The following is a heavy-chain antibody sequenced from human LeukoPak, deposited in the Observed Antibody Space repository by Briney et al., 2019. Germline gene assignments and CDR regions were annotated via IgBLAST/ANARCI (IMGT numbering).Heavy chain of an antibody. Sequence: GGSLRLSCAASGFTVSSNYMSWVRQAPGKGLEWVAVISYDGSNKYYADSVKGRFTISRDNSKNTLYLQMNSLRAEDTAVYYCAKGTTVTTVAYFDYWGQGTLVTVSS. CDR3: AKGTTVTTVAYFDY. CDR1: GFTVSSNY. D-gene: IGHD4-17*01. J-gene: IGHJ4*02. CDR2: ISYDGSNK. V-gene: IGHV3-30*18.